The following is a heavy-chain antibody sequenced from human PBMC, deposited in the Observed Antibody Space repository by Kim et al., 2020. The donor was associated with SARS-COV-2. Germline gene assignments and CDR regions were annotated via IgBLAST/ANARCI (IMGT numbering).Heavy chain of an antibody. CDR3: AKLGSGPPQQQLVGPAPDY. Sequence: GGSLRLSCAASGFTFSSYAMSWVRQAPGKGLEWVSAISGSGGSTYYADSVKGRFTISRDNSKNTLYLQMNSLRAEDTAVYYCAKLGSGPPQQQLVGPAPDYWGQGTLVTVSS. V-gene: IGHV3-23*01. D-gene: IGHD6-13*01. CDR1: GFTFSSYA. CDR2: ISGSGGST. J-gene: IGHJ4*02.